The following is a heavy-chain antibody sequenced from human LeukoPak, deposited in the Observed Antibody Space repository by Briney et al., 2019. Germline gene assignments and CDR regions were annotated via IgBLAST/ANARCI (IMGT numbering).Heavy chain of an antibody. CDR1: GDSITRTNYY. V-gene: IGHV4-39*01. Sequence: SETLSLTCIVSGDSITRTNYYWAWIRQPPGRGLEWLGIIYYNGDTYYSPDLRSRITISIDTSKKQFSLKLNSMTAADTALYYCVRSWMVGEGAFDIWGPGTEVTVSS. CDR2: IYYNGDT. J-gene: IGHJ3*02. D-gene: IGHD1-26*01. CDR3: VRSWMVGEGAFDI.